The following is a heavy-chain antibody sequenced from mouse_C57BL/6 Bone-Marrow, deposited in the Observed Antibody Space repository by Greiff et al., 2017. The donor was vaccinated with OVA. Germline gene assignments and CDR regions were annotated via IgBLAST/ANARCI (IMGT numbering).Heavy chain of an antibody. CDR1: GYTFTSYW. CDR3: ARYSHYYGSSRDY. J-gene: IGHJ2*01. V-gene: IGHV1-52*01. Sequence: QVQLQQPGAELVRPGSSVKLSCKASGYTFTSYWMHWVKQRPIQGLEWIGNIDPSDSETHYNQKFKDKATLTVDKSSSTAYMQLSSLTSEDSAVYYCARYSHYYGSSRDYWGQGTTLTVSS. CDR2: IDPSDSET. D-gene: IGHD1-1*01.